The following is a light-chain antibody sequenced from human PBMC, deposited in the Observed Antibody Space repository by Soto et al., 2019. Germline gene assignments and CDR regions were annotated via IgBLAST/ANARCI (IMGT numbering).Light chain of an antibody. CDR3: SSYTSSSTLMV. CDR1: SSDVGGYNY. V-gene: IGLV2-14*01. CDR2: DVS. J-gene: IGLJ2*01. Sequence: QSALTQPASVSGSPGQSITISCTGTSSDVGGYNYVSWYQQHPGKAPKLRIYDVSNLPSGVSNRFYGSKSGNTASLTISGLQSEDEADYYCSSYTSSSTLMVFGVGTKLTVL.